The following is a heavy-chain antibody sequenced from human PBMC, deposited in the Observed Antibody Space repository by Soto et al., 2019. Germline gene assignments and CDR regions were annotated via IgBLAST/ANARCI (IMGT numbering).Heavy chain of an antibody. D-gene: IGHD3-16*02. Sequence: GASVKVSCKASGYTLTTYGISWVRQAPGQGLEWMGWINAYNGNTNYAEKFQGRVTMTTDTPTSTAYVDLRSLRSDDTAVYYCARLSLNYGMDVWGQGTTVTVSS. J-gene: IGHJ6*02. CDR3: ARLSLNYGMDV. CDR2: INAYNGNT. CDR1: GYTLTTYG. V-gene: IGHV1-18*01.